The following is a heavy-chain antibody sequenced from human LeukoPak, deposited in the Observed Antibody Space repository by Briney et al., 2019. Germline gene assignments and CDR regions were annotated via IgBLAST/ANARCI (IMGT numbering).Heavy chain of an antibody. CDR2: IYRDGSS. CDR3: ARGLSGSSSPLYPFDS. CDR1: GLSVSSNY. D-gene: IGHD6-6*01. V-gene: IGHV3-66*01. J-gene: IGHJ4*02. Sequence: PGGSLRLSCMASGLSVSSNYMSWVRQAPGKGLEWVSVIYRDGSSYYAESVKGRFTISRDNSKNTLYIQMNSLRAEDTAVYYCARGLSGSSSPLYPFDSWGQGALVTVSS.